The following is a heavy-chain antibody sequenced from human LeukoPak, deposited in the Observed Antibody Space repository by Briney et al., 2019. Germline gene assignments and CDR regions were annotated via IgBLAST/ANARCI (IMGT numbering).Heavy chain of an antibody. Sequence: GGSLRLSCAASGFTFSSYSMNWVRQAPGKGLEWVSSISSSSSYIYYADSVKGRFTISRDNAKNSLYLQMNSLRAEDTAVYYCARESQTCSPGEFYYYMDVWGKGTTVTVSS. CDR3: ARESQTCSPGEFYYYMDV. D-gene: IGHD3-10*01. CDR2: ISSSSSYI. CDR1: GFTFSSYS. J-gene: IGHJ6*03. V-gene: IGHV3-21*01.